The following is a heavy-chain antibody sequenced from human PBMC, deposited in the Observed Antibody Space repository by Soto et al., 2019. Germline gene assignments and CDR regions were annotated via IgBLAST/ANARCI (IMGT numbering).Heavy chain of an antibody. J-gene: IGHJ5*02. D-gene: IGHD2-21*01. CDR1: GFTFGDYA. CDR3: TRDPVVIASQGLHRFDP. Sequence: GGSLRLSCTASGFTFGDYAMSWFRQAPGKGLEWVGFIRSKAYGGTTEYAASVKGRFTISRDDSKSIAYLQMNSLKTEDTAVYYCTRDPVVIASQGLHRFDPWGQGTLVTVSS. V-gene: IGHV3-49*03. CDR2: IRSKAYGGTT.